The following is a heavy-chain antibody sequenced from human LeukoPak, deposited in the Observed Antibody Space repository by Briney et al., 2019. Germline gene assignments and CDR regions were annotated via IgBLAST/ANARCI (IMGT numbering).Heavy chain of an antibody. D-gene: IGHD3-10*01. CDR1: GGSITSYY. CDR2: IYYSGST. Sequence: PSETLSLTCTVPGGSITSYYWHWIRQPPGKGLEWIGYIYYSGSTNYNPSLKSRVTISVDTSRKQFSLKLHSVCAADTAVYYCARDRGRATWFDPWGQGTVVTVSS. V-gene: IGHV4-59*01. CDR3: ARDRGRATWFDP. J-gene: IGHJ5*02.